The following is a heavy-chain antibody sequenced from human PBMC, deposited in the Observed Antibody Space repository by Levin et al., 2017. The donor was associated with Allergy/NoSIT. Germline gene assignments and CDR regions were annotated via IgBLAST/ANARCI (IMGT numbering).Heavy chain of an antibody. J-gene: IGHJ4*02. V-gene: IGHV3-23*01. Sequence: GESLKISCAASGFTFSSYAMSWVRQAPGKGLEWVSAISGSGGSTYYADSVKGRFTISRDNSKNTLYLQMNSLRAEDTAVYYCAKVLYSSSWYGFDYWGQGTLVTVSS. CDR1: GFTFSSYA. CDR3: AKVLYSSSWYGFDY. D-gene: IGHD6-13*01. CDR2: ISGSGGST.